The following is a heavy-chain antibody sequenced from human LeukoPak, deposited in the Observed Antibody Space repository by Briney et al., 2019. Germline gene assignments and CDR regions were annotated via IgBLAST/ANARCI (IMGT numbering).Heavy chain of an antibody. CDR3: ARDGVETGIYMDV. J-gene: IGHJ6*03. D-gene: IGHD3-3*01. Sequence: SETLSLTCTVSGDSISSSSYYWSWIRQPPGKGLEWIGYIYYSGSTNYNPSLKSRVTISVDTSKNQFSLKLSSVTAADTAVYYCARDGVETGIYMDVWGKGTTVTVSS. V-gene: IGHV4-61*01. CDR1: GDSISSSSYY. CDR2: IYYSGST.